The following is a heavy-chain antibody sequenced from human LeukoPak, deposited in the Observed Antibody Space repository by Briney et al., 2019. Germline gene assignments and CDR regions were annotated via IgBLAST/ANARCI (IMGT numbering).Heavy chain of an antibody. V-gene: IGHV3-23*01. CDR3: AKSPSSGYYFGYFQH. CDR2: ISGSGGST. D-gene: IGHD3-22*01. J-gene: IGHJ1*01. Sequence: QTGGSLRLSCAASGSTFSSYAMSWVRQAPGKGLEWVSAISGSGGSTYYADSVKGRFTISRDNSKNTLYLQMNSLRAEDTAVYYCAKSPSSGYYFGYFQHWGQGTLVTVS. CDR1: GSTFSSYA.